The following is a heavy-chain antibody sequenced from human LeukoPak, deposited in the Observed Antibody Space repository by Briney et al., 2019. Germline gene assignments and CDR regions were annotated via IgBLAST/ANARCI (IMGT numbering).Heavy chain of an antibody. Sequence: PGGSLRLSCTASGFHFSTHGMNWVRQAPGKGLEWVSGISPSGDITYYADSVMGRFTISRDNRKSTVSLQMNSLRAEDTAVYYCARGYYGSGSYLDYWGQGTLVTVSS. CDR1: GFHFSTHG. V-gene: IGHV3-23*01. CDR3: ARGYYGSGSYLDY. D-gene: IGHD3-10*01. J-gene: IGHJ4*02. CDR2: ISPSGDIT.